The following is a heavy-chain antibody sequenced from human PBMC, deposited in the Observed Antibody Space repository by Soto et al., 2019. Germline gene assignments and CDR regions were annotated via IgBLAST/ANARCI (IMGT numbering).Heavy chain of an antibody. CDR2: IYYSGST. CDR3: ARAVTGDIVVVPADGWFDP. D-gene: IGHD2-2*01. CDR1: GGSISSGGYY. Sequence: QVQLKESGPGLVKPSQTLSLTCTVSGGSISSGGYYWSWIRQHPGKGLEWIGYIYYSGSTYYNPSLKSRVTISVDPSKNQFSLKLSSVTAADTAVYYCARAVTGDIVVVPADGWFDPWGQGTLVTVSS. J-gene: IGHJ5*02. V-gene: IGHV4-31*03.